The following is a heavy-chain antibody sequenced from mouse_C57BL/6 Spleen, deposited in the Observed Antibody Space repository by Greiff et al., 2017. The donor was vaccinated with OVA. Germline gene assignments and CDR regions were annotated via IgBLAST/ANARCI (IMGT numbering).Heavy chain of an antibody. CDR3: ARRGYGKGWYFDV. CDR2: FHPYNDDT. Sequence: QVQLQQPGTELVKPGASVKLSCKASGYTFTSYWMHWVKQRPGQGLEWIGNFHPYNDDTKYNEKFKGKATLTVEKSSSTVYLELSRLTSDDSAVYYCARRGYGKGWYFDVWGTGTTVTVSS. J-gene: IGHJ1*03. V-gene: IGHV1-53*01. CDR1: GYTFTSYW. D-gene: IGHD1-1*01.